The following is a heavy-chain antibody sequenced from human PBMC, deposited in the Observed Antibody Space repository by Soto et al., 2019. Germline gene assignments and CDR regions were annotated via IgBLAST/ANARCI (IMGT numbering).Heavy chain of an antibody. CDR3: GKANQLLRYYFEL. V-gene: IGHV3-64D*08. D-gene: IGHD2-15*01. Sequence: GGSLRLSCSVSGITFRNYAMHCVRQAPGRGLEYVSGITSDGDNTWHADSVKDRFTISRDNSDDTLYIQMSSLRVEDTAKYYCGKANQLLRYYFELWGPGTLVTVSS. CDR2: ITSDGDNT. CDR1: GITFRNYA. J-gene: IGHJ4*01.